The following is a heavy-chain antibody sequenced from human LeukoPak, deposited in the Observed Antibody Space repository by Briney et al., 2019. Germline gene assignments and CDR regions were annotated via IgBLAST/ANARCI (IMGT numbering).Heavy chain of an antibody. D-gene: IGHD6-19*01. CDR1: GFTFSSYW. Sequence: GGSLRLSCAASGFTFSSYWMSWVRQAPGKGLEWVSTISGSGGSTDYADSVKGRFTISRDNSKNTLYLQMNSLRAEDTAVYYCAKAYGSGWAPFDYWGQGTLVTVSS. CDR3: AKAYGSGWAPFDY. V-gene: IGHV3-23*01. J-gene: IGHJ4*02. CDR2: ISGSGGST.